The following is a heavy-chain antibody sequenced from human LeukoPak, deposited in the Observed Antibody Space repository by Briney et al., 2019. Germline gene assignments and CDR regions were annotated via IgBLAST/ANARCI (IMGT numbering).Heavy chain of an antibody. CDR3: AKVIRNYDMAFDY. CDR2: IGGNDGKT. D-gene: IGHD1-7*01. J-gene: IGHJ4*02. Sequence: GGSLRLSCAASGYTFSSHAMSWVRQAPGKGLEWVSAIGGNDGKTYYKDSVRGRFTISRDNSKNTLYLQMNSLRGEDTAIYYCAKVIRNYDMAFDYWGQGTRVTVSS. CDR1: GYTFSSHA. V-gene: IGHV3-23*01.